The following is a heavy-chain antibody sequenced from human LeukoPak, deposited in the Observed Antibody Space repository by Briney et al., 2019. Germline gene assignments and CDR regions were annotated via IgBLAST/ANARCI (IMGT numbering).Heavy chain of an antibody. Sequence: ASVKVSCKASGYTFTSYGISWVRQAPGQGLEWMGWISPYNGNTNYAPKLQGRLTMTTDTSTSTAYMELRSLRSDDTAVYYCARDLGAPDVLLWFRELFVPLQHANWFDPWGQGTLVTVSS. D-gene: IGHD3-10*01. CDR1: GYTFTSYG. CDR3: ARDLGAPDVLLWFRELFVPLQHANWFDP. V-gene: IGHV1-18*01. CDR2: ISPYNGNT. J-gene: IGHJ5*02.